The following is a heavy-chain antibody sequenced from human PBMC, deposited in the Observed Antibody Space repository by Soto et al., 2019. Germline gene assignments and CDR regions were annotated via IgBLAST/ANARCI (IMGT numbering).Heavy chain of an antibody. CDR1: GFTFTRYS. J-gene: IGHJ4*02. Sequence: GGSLRLSCAASGFTFTRYSMNWVRQAPGKGLEWVSSISSTTNYIYYGDSMKGRFTISRDNAKNSLYLGMNSLRAEDTAVYYCARESEDLTSNFDYWGQGTLVTSPQ. CDR3: ARESEDLTSNFDY. CDR2: ISSTTNYI. V-gene: IGHV3-21*06.